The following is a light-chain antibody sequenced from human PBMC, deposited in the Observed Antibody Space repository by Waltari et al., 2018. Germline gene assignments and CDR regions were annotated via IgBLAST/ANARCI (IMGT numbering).Light chain of an antibody. CDR1: QTIRRC. J-gene: IGKJ3*01. V-gene: IGKV1-5*03. CDR2: KAS. Sequence: DIQMTQSPSTVSASVRDRVSITRRASQTIRRCLAWYQQKPGKAPKLLVHKASSLQSGVPSRFSGSGSGTEFTLNITSLQPDDFATYDCQRYNSFSALFTFGPGTQVDIK. CDR3: QRYNSFSALFT.